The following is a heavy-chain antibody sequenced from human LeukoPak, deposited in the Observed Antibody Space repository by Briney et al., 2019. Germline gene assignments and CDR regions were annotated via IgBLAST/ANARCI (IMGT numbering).Heavy chain of an antibody. Sequence: GRSLRLSCAASGFTFSSYAMHGVRQAPGKGLEWVAVISYDGSNKYYADSVKGRFTISRDNSKNTLYLQMNSLRAEDTAVYYCARDQIAAALFDYWGQGTLVTVSS. V-gene: IGHV3-30*04. CDR2: ISYDGSNK. CDR3: ARDQIAAALFDY. D-gene: IGHD6-13*01. J-gene: IGHJ4*02. CDR1: GFTFSSYA.